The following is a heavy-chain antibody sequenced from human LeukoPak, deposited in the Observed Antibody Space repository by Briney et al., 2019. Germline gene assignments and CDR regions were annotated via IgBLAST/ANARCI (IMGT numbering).Heavy chain of an antibody. V-gene: IGHV1-69*13. D-gene: IGHD6-13*01. CDR2: IIPIFGTA. CDR1: GGTFSSYA. CDR3: ASDTGYSSSWSRVDYYYGMDV. J-gene: IGHJ6*02. Sequence: EASVKVSCKASGGTFSSYAISWVRQAPGQGLEWMGGIIPIFGTANYAQKFQGRVTITADESTSTAYMELSSLRSEDTAVYYCASDTGYSSSWSRVDYYYGMDVWGQGTTVTVSS.